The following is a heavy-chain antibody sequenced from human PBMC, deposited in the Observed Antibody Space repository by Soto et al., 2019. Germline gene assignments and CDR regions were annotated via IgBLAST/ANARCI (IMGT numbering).Heavy chain of an antibody. J-gene: IGHJ4*02. D-gene: IGHD2-2*01. CDR1: GGSISNYY. CDR2: IYYSGST. V-gene: IGHV4-59*08. CDR3: VRHVVPAANYFDY. Sequence: SETLSLTCTVSGGSISNYYWSWIRQPPGKGLEWIAYIYYSGSTNYNPSLKSRVTISLDTSKNHFSLKLSSVTAADTAVYYCVRHVVPAANYFDYWGLGTLVTVS.